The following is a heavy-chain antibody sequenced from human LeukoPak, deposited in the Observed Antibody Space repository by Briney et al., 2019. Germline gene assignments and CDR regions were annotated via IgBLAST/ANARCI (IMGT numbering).Heavy chain of an antibody. Sequence: SVKVSCKASGGTFSSYAISWVRQAPGQGLEWMGRIIPIFGTANYAQKFQGRVTITTDESTSTAYMELSSLRSEDTAVYYCAGGDYGSGSYTARWFDPWGQGTLVTVSS. J-gene: IGHJ5*02. CDR2: IIPIFGTA. V-gene: IGHV1-69*05. CDR1: GGTFSSYA. D-gene: IGHD3-10*01. CDR3: AGGDYGSGSYTARWFDP.